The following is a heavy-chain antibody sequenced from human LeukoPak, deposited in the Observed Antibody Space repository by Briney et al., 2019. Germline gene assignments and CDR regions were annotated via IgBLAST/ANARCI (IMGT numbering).Heavy chain of an antibody. CDR3: ARGGYDFVYYYYGMDV. Sequence: ASVKVSCKASGYTFTGYYIHWVRQAPGQGLEWMGRINPNSGGTNYAQKFQGRVTMTRDTSISTAYMELSRLRSDDTAVYYCARGGYDFVYYYYGMDVWGQGTTVTVSS. CDR2: INPNSGGT. V-gene: IGHV1-2*06. D-gene: IGHD3-3*01. CDR1: GYTFTGYY. J-gene: IGHJ6*02.